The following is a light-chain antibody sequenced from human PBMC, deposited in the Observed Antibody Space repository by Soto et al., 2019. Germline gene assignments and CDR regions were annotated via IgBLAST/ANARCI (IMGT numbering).Light chain of an antibody. CDR2: GNS. V-gene: IGLV1-40*01. Sequence: QSVLTQPPSVSGAPGKRVTIYCTGSSSNIGAGYDVHWYQQLPGTAPKLLIYGNSNRPSGVPDRCSGSKSGTSASLAGTGLQAEDEADYYCQSYDNSLSGSNVVFGGGTKLTVL. CDR3: QSYDNSLSGSNVV. J-gene: IGLJ2*01. CDR1: SSNIGAGYD.